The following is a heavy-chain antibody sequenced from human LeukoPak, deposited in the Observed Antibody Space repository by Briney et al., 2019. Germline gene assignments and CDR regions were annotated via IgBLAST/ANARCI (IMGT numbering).Heavy chain of an antibody. J-gene: IGHJ4*02. Sequence: ASVKVSCKASGYTFTGYYMHWVRQAPGQGPEWMGWINPNSGGTNYAQKFQGRVTMTRDTSISTAYMELSRLRSDDTAVYYCARALGMVRDLNYFDYWGQGTLVTVSS. CDR3: ARALGMVRDLNYFDY. CDR2: INPNSGGT. CDR1: GYTFTGYY. D-gene: IGHD3-10*01. V-gene: IGHV1-2*02.